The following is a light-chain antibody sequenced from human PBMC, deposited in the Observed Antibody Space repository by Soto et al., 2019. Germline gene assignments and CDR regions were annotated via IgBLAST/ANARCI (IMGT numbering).Light chain of an antibody. CDR3: CSFAGSYV. J-gene: IGLJ1*01. CDR1: SSDVAGYNY. V-gene: IGLV2-11*01. CDR2: DVS. Sequence: QSVLTQPRSVSGSPGQSVTISCTGTSSDVAGYNYVSWYQQHPGKAPKLMLYDVSKRPSGVPDRFSGSKSGNTASLTISGLQAEDEAHYYCCSFAGSYVFGTGTKLTVL.